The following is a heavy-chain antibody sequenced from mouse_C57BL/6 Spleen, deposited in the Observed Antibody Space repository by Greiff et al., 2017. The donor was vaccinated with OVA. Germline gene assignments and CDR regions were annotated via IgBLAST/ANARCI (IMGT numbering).Heavy chain of an antibody. Sequence: VQLKQPGAELVRPGSSVKLSCKASGYTFTSYWMHWVKQRPIQGLEWIGNIDPSDSETHYNQKFKDKATLTVDKSSSTAYMQLSSLTSEDSAVYYCATDYYGSSYGYFDVWGTGTTVTVSS. CDR3: ATDYYGSSYGYFDV. CDR2: IDPSDSET. CDR1: GYTFTSYW. D-gene: IGHD1-1*01. J-gene: IGHJ1*03. V-gene: IGHV1-52*01.